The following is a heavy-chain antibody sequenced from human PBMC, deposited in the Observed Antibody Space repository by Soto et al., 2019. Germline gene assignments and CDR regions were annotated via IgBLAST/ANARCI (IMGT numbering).Heavy chain of an antibody. CDR3: ARERGPFWSGPYYFDY. Sequence: ASVKVSCKASGGTFSSYTISWVRQAPGQGLEWMGRIIPILGIANYAQKFQGRVTITADKSTSTAYMELSSLRSEDTAVYYCARERGPFWSGPYYFDYWGQGTLVTVSS. CDR1: GGTFSSYT. CDR2: IIPILGIA. D-gene: IGHD3-3*01. V-gene: IGHV1-69*04. J-gene: IGHJ4*02.